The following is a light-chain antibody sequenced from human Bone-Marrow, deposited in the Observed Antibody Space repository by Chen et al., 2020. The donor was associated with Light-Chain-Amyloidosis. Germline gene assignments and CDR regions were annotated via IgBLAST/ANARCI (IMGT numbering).Light chain of an antibody. CDR3: QSADVTGSYVM. CDR1: ALPKQH. V-gene: IGLV3-25*03. J-gene: IGLJ3*02. CDR2: KDT. Sequence: SYELTQPPSVSVSPGQTARITCSGDALPKQHAYWYQQRPGQAPVLIIYKDTVRPSGIPERISGSGSATIVTLTISGVQAEDEADYYCQSADVTGSYVMFGGGTKLTVL.